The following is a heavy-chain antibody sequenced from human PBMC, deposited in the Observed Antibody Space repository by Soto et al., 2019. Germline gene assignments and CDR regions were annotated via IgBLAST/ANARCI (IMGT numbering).Heavy chain of an antibody. CDR2: INAGNGNT. CDR3: ARSGKGRITMVRGVIGAFDI. D-gene: IGHD3-10*01. Sequence: ASVKVSCKASGYTFTSYAMHWVRQAPGQRLEWMGWINAGNGNTKNSQKFLGRVTITSDTSASIAYMEPISLSSEDTVVYYCARSGKGRITMVRGVIGAFDIWGQGTMVTVSS. J-gene: IGHJ3*02. CDR1: GYTFTSYA. V-gene: IGHV1-3*01.